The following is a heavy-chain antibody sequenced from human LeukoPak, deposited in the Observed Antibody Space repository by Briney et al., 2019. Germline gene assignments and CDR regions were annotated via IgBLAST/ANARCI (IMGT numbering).Heavy chain of an antibody. CDR2: IYFSMST. V-gene: IGHV4-31*03. CDR1: GGSVSSSSYF. CDR3: ATIAEPSPLDAFDI. Sequence: KPSETLTLTCTVFGGSVSSSSYFWGWLRQPPGKGLEWRRYIYFSMSTSYLPSLKSRVTISVATSKNQFSLKLSSVTAADTAGYYCATIAEPSPLDAFDIWGQGTMVTVSS. J-gene: IGHJ3*02. D-gene: IGHD6-13*01.